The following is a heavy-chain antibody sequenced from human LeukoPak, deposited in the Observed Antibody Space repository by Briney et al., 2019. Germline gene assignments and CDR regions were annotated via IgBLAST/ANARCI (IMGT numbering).Heavy chain of an antibody. Sequence: QPGGSLRLTCVASGFTFWNYAVGWVRQAPGKGPEWVSSIINTGTATYYADAVKGRFTISRGNSKNTLYLQMSTLRVEDTALYYCVKDRAYLRRGFDDWGQGTLVTVSS. V-gene: IGHV3-23*01. CDR3: VKDRAYLRRGFDD. D-gene: IGHD2-21*01. CDR2: IINTGTAT. CDR1: GFTFWNYA. J-gene: IGHJ4*02.